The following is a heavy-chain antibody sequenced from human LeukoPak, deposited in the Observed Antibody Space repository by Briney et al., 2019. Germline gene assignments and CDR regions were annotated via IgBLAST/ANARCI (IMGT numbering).Heavy chain of an antibody. CDR2: INRDGSRI. V-gene: IGHV3-74*01. Sequence: GGSLRLSCAASGFTVSSYWMHWVRQAPGKGLVWVSRINRDGSRIDHADSVRGRFTISRDNAKNTLYLQMNSLGVEDTAVYYCARDRGYCSSTSCYAGYFDYWGQGTLVTVSS. CDR1: GFTVSSYW. J-gene: IGHJ4*02. D-gene: IGHD2-2*01. CDR3: ARDRGYCSSTSCYAGYFDY.